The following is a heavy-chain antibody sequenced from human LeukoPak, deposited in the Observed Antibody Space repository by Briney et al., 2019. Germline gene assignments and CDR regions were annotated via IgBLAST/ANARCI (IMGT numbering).Heavy chain of an antibody. CDR3: ARGYCSSTSCYGSFDY. V-gene: IGHV1-18*01. D-gene: IGHD2-2*01. CDR1: GYTFTSYG. J-gene: IGHJ4*02. Sequence: AASVKVSCKASGYTFTSYGISWVRQAPGQGLEWMGWMCAYNGNTNYAQKLQGRVTMTTDTSTSTAYMELRSLRSDDTAVYYCARGYCSSTSCYGSFDYWGQGTLVTVSS. CDR2: MCAYNGNT.